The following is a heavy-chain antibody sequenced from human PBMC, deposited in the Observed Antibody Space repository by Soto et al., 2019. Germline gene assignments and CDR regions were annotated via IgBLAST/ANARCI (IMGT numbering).Heavy chain of an antibody. V-gene: IGHV3-23*01. Sequence: GGSLRLSCASSGFTFSSYAMSWVRQAPGKGLEWVSAISGSGGSTYYADSVKGRFTISRDNSKNTLYLQMNSLRAEDTAVYYCAKSRNYDGGMDVWGQGTTVTVSS. J-gene: IGHJ6*02. CDR2: ISGSGGST. CDR3: AKSRNYDGGMDV. D-gene: IGHD4-4*01. CDR1: GFTFSSYA.